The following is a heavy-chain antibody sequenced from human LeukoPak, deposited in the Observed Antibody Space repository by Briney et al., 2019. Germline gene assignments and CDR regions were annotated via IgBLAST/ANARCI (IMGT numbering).Heavy chain of an antibody. Sequence: PGGSLRLSCAPSGFTVSSSYVSWVRQAPGKGLEWVSVIYSGGNTYYADSVKGRFTISRDNSKNTLYLQMNSLRAEDTAVYYCAKDRTGGSGSYYKPTLSDYWGQGTLVTVSS. CDR1: GFTVSSSY. V-gene: IGHV3-53*01. J-gene: IGHJ4*02. CDR2: IYSGGNT. D-gene: IGHD3-10*01. CDR3: AKDRTGGSGSYYKPTLSDY.